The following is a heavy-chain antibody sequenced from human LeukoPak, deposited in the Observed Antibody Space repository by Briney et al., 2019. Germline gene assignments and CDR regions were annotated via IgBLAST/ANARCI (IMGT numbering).Heavy chain of an antibody. J-gene: IGHJ4*02. CDR3: AGAVITIFGVAEDY. Sequence: SETLSLTCAVSGYSISSGYYWGWIWQPPGKGLEWIGSIYHSGSTYYNPSLKSRVTISVDTSKNQCSLKLSSVTAADTAVYYCAGAVITIFGVAEDYWGQGTLVTVSS. CDR1: GYSISSGYY. CDR2: IYHSGST. V-gene: IGHV4-38-2*01. D-gene: IGHD3-3*01.